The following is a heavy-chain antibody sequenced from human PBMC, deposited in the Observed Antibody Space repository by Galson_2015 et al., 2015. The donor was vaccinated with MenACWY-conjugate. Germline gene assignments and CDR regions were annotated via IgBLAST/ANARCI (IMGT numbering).Heavy chain of an antibody. CDR1: GLTFSNSW. CDR2: INPEASRG. D-gene: IGHD3/OR15-3a*01. J-gene: IGHJ4*02. V-gene: IGHV3-7*01. Sequence: SLRLSCAASGLTFSNSWMNWLRQAPGSGLEWVANINPEASRGTYVDSVKGRFTISRDNAENSVYLEMNSLRPEDTAVFYCAAWTADDNYWAQGTLVTVSS. CDR3: AAWTADDNY.